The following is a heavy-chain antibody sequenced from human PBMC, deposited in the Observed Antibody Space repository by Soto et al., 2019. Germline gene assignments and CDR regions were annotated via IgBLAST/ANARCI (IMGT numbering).Heavy chain of an antibody. V-gene: IGHV1-8*01. D-gene: IGHD4-17*01. CDR3: AGVGYGDYVDYFDY. J-gene: IGHJ4*02. Sequence: QVQLVQSGAEVKKPGASVKVSCKASGYTFTSYDINWVRQATGQGLEWMGWMNPNSGNTGYAQKFQGRVTMTRNTTISTADMELSSLRSEDTAVYYGAGVGYGDYVDYFDYWGQGTLVTVSS. CDR1: GYTFTSYD. CDR2: MNPNSGNT.